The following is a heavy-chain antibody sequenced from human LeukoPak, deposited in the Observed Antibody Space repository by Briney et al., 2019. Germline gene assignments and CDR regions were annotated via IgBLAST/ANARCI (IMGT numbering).Heavy chain of an antibody. V-gene: IGHV4-4*02. CDR3: ARQGIAVAGSSASIDY. Sequence: SETLSLTCAVSGGSISSGNWWSWVRQPPGKGLEWIGEIYHSGSTNYNPSLKSRVTISVDKSKNQFSLKLSSVTAADTAVYYCARQGIAVAGSSASIDYWGQGTLVTVSS. CDR1: GGSISSGNW. CDR2: IYHSGST. D-gene: IGHD6-19*01. J-gene: IGHJ4*02.